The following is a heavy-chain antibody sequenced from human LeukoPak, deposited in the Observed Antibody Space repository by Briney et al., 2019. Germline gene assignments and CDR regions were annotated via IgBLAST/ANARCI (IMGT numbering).Heavy chain of an antibody. D-gene: IGHD2-2*01. CDR1: GFPFSSYS. J-gene: IGHJ6*03. Sequence: GGSLRLSCAASGFPFSSYSMDWVRQAPGKGLEWVSYVSSRSSTIYYADSVKGRFTISRDNAKNTLYLQVNSLRAEDTAVYYCAKVGGRYCSGTSCYSYYYYMDVWGKGTTVTVSS. CDR2: VSSRSSTI. CDR3: AKVGGRYCSGTSCYSYYYYMDV. V-gene: IGHV3-48*04.